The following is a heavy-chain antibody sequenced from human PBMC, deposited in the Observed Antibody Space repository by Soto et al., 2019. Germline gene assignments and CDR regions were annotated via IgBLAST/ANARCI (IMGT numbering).Heavy chain of an antibody. CDR1: GFTFDDYA. V-gene: IGHV3-9*01. CDR2: ISWNSGNI. CDR3: VRSKGGYSYGTPFDY. D-gene: IGHD5-18*01. Sequence: EVQLEESGGALVQPGRSLRLSWAASGFTFDDYAMHWVRQVLGKGLEWVSSISWNSGNIGYADSVKGRFTTSRDNAKNSLYLQMNSLRPEDTALYYCVRSKGGYSYGTPFDYWGQGTLVTVSS. J-gene: IGHJ4*02.